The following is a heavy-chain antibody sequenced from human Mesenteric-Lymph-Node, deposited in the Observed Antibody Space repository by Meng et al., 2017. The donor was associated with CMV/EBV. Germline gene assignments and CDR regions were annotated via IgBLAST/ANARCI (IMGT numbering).Heavy chain of an antibody. CDR3: TRVGYCSSTSCSPGY. V-gene: IGHV3-23*03. J-gene: IGHJ4*02. D-gene: IGHD2-2*01. CDR1: GFTFSNYA. Sequence: GESLKISCAASGFTFSNYAMSWVRQAPGKGLEWVSVIYFSGSDTFYADSVKGRFTISRDNSKNTVYLQMNSLRAEDTAVYYCTRVGYCSSTSCSPGYWGQGTLVTVSS. CDR2: IYFSGSDT.